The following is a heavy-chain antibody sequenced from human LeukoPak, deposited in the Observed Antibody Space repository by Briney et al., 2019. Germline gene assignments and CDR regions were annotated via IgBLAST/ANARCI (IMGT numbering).Heavy chain of an antibody. CDR1: GFTVSSNY. Sequence: GGSLRLSCAASGFTVSSNYMSWVRQAPGKGLEWVSVIYSGGSTYYADSVKGRFTISRDNSKNTLYLQMNSLRAEDTAVYYCARDYNDILTGYYYFDYWGQGTLVTVSS. CDR2: IYSGGST. J-gene: IGHJ4*02. D-gene: IGHD3-9*01. CDR3: ARDYNDILTGYYYFDY. V-gene: IGHV3-53*01.